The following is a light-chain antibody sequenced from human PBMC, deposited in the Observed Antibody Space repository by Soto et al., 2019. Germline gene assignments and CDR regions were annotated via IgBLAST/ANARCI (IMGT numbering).Light chain of an antibody. J-gene: IGLJ2*01. CDR1: SSNIGAGYD. V-gene: IGLV1-40*01. CDR3: QSYDSSLSVLHVV. Sequence: QSVLTQPPSVSGAPGQRVTLSCTGSSSNIGAGYDVHWYQQLPGTAPKLLIYGNSNRPSGVPDRFSGSKSGTSASLAITGLQDEDEADYYCQSYDSSLSVLHVVFGGGTKLTVL. CDR2: GNS.